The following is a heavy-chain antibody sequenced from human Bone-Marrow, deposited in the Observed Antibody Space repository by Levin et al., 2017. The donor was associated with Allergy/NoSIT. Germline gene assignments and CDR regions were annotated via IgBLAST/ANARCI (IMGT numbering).Heavy chain of an antibody. Sequence: LSLTCATSGFTFSSYDIHWVRQAPGRGLEWVAATWYDGSVEYYADSVKGRFTISRDNSKNAVFLQMNSLRAEDTGVYYCARDEGPYGNYFEYWGQGTLVTVSS. CDR1: GFTFSSYD. CDR2: TWYDGSVE. D-gene: IGHD1-26*01. CDR3: ARDEGPYGNYFEY. V-gene: IGHV3-33*01. J-gene: IGHJ4*02.